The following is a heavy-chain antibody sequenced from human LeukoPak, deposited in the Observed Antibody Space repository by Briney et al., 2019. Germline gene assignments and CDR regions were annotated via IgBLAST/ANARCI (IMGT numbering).Heavy chain of an antibody. Sequence: SETLSLTCTVSGGSINSYYWSWIRQPPGKGLDWIGYTYYTGSTKYNPSLNSRVTISVDTSKNQFSLELRSVTAADTAVYYCTRVVVHGHSDYWGQGTLVTVSS. J-gene: IGHJ4*02. D-gene: IGHD2-2*01. CDR3: TRVVVHGHSDY. CDR2: TYYTGST. CDR1: GGSINSYY. V-gene: IGHV4-59*01.